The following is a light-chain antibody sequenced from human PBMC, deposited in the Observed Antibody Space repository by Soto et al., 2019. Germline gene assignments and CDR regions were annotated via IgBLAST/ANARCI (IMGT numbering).Light chain of an antibody. CDR2: EVS. V-gene: IGLV2-14*01. CDR3: SSYTGSTGYV. Sequence: QSALTQPASVSGSPGQSITISCTGTSSDVGRYNYVSWYQQHPGKAPKLMICEVSNRPSGVSNRFSGSKSGNTASLTISGLQAEDEADYYCSSYTGSTGYVFGTGTKVTVL. J-gene: IGLJ1*01. CDR1: SSDVGRYNY.